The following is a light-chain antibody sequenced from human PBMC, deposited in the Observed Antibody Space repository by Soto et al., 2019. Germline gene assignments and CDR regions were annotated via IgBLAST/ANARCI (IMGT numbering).Light chain of an antibody. Sequence: QSVLTQPPSVSGAPGQRVTISCTGSSSNIGAGYHVHWYQQIPGTAPKLLIYNSGRRPSGVPDRFSGSRSDISASLAITGLQAEDEADYYRQSAWVFGGGTKLTVL. CDR1: SSNIGAGYH. CDR2: NSG. CDR3: QSAWV. V-gene: IGLV1-40*01. J-gene: IGLJ2*01.